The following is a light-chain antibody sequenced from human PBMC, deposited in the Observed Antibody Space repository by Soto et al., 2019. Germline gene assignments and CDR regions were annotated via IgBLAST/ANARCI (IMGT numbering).Light chain of an antibody. Sequence: DIQMTQSPSTLSASVGDRVTITCRASQSISSWLAWYQQKPGKAPKLLXYKASGLESGVPSRFSGSGSGTDFTLTISSLQPDDFATYYCQKYDSYSPLTFGGGTKVDI. CDR3: QKYDSYSPLT. V-gene: IGKV1-5*03. CDR2: KAS. CDR1: QSISSW. J-gene: IGKJ4*01.